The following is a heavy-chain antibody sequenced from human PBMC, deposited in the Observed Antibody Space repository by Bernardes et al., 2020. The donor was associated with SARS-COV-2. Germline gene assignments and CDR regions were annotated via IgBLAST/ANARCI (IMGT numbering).Heavy chain of an antibody. Sequence: ASVKVSCKVSGYTLTELSMHWVRQAPGKGLEWMGGFDPEDGETIYAQKFQGRVTMTEDTSTDTAYMELSSLRSEDTAVYYCATHRFLEWFKDYYYGMDVWGQGTTVTVSS. CDR1: GYTLTELS. CDR3: ATHRFLEWFKDYYYGMDV. CDR2: FDPEDGET. V-gene: IGHV1-24*01. D-gene: IGHD3-3*01. J-gene: IGHJ6*02.